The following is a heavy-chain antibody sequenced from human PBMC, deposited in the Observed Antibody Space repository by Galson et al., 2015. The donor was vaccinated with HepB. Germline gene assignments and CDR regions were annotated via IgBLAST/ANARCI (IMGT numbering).Heavy chain of an antibody. CDR1: GYSFTSYW. D-gene: IGHD3-22*01. CDR3: ARPLTPYDSSGYYDAFDI. J-gene: IGHJ3*02. CDR2: IDPSDSYT. Sequence: QSGAEVKKPGESLRISCKGSGYSFTSYWISWVRQMPGKGLEWMGRIDPSDSYTNYSPSFQGHVTISADKSISTAYLQWSSLKASDTAMYYCARPLTPYDSSGYYDAFDIWGQGTMVTVSS. V-gene: IGHV5-10-1*01.